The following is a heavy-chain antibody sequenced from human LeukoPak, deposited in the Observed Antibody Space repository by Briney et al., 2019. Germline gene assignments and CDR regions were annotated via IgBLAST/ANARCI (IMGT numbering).Heavy chain of an antibody. CDR1: GFAFNTYW. CDR3: TAKDN. J-gene: IGHJ4*02. D-gene: IGHD2-21*02. V-gene: IGHV3-74*01. CDR2: IDPDGSTI. Sequence: GGSLRLSCAASGFAFNTYWMHWVRQVPGEGLVWVSHIDPDGSTINYADFVKGRFTISRDYAKNTLWLQMDDLRADDSAVYFCTAKDNWGRGTMVTVSS.